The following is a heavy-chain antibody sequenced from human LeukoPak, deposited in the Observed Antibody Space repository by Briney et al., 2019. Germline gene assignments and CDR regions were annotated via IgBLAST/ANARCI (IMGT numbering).Heavy chain of an antibody. CDR3: ARDPIYGSGTKIDY. CDR2: IYTSGST. J-gene: IGHJ4*02. CDR1: GGSISSGSYY. V-gene: IGHV4-61*02. Sequence: SGTLSLTCIVSGGSISSGSYYWSWIRQPAGKGLEWIGRIYTSGSTNYNPSLKSRVTISVDTSKNQFSLKLSSVTAADTAVYYCARDPIYGSGTKIDYWGQGTLVTVSS. D-gene: IGHD3-10*01.